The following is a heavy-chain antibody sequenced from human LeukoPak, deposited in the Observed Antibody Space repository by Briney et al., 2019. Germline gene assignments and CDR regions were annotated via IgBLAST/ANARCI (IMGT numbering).Heavy chain of an antibody. CDR3: ARGFYYYDSSGYYRPFDY. CDR1: GFTFSSYA. Sequence: PGGSLRLSCAASGFTFSSYAMSWVRQAPGKGLEWVSAISGSGGSTYYADSVKGRFTISRDNSKNTLYLQMNSLRAEDTAVYYCARGFYYYDSSGYYRPFDYWGQGTPVTVSS. CDR2: ISGSGGST. J-gene: IGHJ4*02. V-gene: IGHV3-23*01. D-gene: IGHD3-22*01.